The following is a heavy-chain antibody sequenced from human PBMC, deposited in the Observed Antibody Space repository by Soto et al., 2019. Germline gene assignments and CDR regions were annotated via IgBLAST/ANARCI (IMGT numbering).Heavy chain of an antibody. CDR1: GYSFTSYW. Sequence: PGQPQNISCKGSGYSFTSYWIGWVRQMPGKGLEWMGIIYPGDSDTRYSPSFQGQVTISADKSISTAYLQWSSLKASDTAMYYCARLPYVEMATIGPAGDYYGMDVWGQGTTVTVSS. V-gene: IGHV5-51*01. CDR2: IYPGDSDT. J-gene: IGHJ6*02. D-gene: IGHD5-12*01. CDR3: ARLPYVEMATIGPAGDYYGMDV.